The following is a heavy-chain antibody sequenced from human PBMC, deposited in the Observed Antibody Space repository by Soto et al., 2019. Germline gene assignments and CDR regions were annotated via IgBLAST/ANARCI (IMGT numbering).Heavy chain of an antibody. J-gene: IGHJ6*02. CDR1: GGTFSSQA. CDR3: ARDVPLNYYDGTYSYYAMDV. V-gene: IGHV1-69*01. D-gene: IGHD3-22*01. Sequence: QVQLVQSGAEVKKPGSSVKVSCKASGGTFSSQAISWVRQAPGQGLEWMGGIIPVFKATNYAQKFQGRVTITAADSTSTAYMDLYSLRSEDTAVYYCARDVPLNYYDGTYSYYAMDVWGQGTTVTVSS. CDR2: IIPVFKAT.